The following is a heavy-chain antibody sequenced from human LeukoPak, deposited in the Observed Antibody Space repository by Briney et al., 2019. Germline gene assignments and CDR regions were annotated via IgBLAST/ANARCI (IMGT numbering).Heavy chain of an antibody. Sequence: SGTLSLTCAVSGGSVTSSNWWSWVRQPPGKGLEWIGEIYHSGSTNYNPSLKSRVTISVDKSKNQFSLKLSSVTAADTAVYYCARYYSDSSGYYSDYWGQGTLVTVSS. J-gene: IGHJ4*02. CDR3: ARYYSDSSGYYSDY. V-gene: IGHV4-4*02. CDR1: GGSVTSSNW. CDR2: IYHSGST. D-gene: IGHD3-22*01.